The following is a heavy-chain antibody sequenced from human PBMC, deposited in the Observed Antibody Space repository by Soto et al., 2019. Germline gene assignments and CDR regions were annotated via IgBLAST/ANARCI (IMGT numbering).Heavy chain of an antibody. CDR1: GGSISSYY. V-gene: IGHV4-59*01. CDR3: AGYDFWSGDFDP. CDR2: IYYSGST. Sequence: PSETLSLTCTVSGGSISSYYWSWIRQPPGKGLGWIGYIYYSGSTNSNHSLKSRVTISVDTSKNQFSLKLSSATAADTAVYDCAGYDFWSGDFDPWGQGTLVTVSS. J-gene: IGHJ5*02. D-gene: IGHD3-3*01.